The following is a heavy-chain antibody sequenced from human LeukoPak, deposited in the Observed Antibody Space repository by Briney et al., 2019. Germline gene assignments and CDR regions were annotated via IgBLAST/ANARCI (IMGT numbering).Heavy chain of an antibody. CDR2: IYPGDSDT. V-gene: IGHV5-51*01. J-gene: IGHJ6*03. CDR1: GYSFTNYW. CDR3: ARHSGYSSGWFKEDWGADYYYYMDV. Sequence: GESLKISCKGSGYSFTNYWIGWVRQMPGKGLEWMGIIYPGDSDTRYSPSFQGQVTISADKSISTAYLQWSSLKASDTAMYYCARHSGYSSGWFKEDWGADYYYYMDVWGKGTTVTVSS. D-gene: IGHD6-19*01.